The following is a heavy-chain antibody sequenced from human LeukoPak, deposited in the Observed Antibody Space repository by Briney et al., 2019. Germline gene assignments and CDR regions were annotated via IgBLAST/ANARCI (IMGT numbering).Heavy chain of an antibody. J-gene: IGHJ4*02. V-gene: IGHV3-23*01. CDR1: GFTFSRYA. CDR2: ISGSGGNT. CDR3: ATALVGPTTPFDY. Sequence: PGGSLRLSCAASGFTFSRYAMSWVRQAPGKGLEWVSAISGSGGNTYYADSVKGRFTISRDNSKNTLYVQMNSLRAEDTAVYYCATALVGPTTPFDYWGQGTLVTVSS. D-gene: IGHD1-26*01.